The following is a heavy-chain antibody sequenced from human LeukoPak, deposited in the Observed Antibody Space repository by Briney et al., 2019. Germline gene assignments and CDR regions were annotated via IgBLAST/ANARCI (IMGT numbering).Heavy chain of an antibody. V-gene: IGHV3-33*01. CDR3: AREGQWLLPGYYYGMDV. Sequence: GGSLRLSCAASGFTFSSYSMHWVRQAPGKGLEWVAVIWYDGSNKYYADSVKGRFTISRDNSKNTLYLQMNSLRAEDTAVYYCAREGQWLLPGYYYGMDVWGQGTTVTVSS. J-gene: IGHJ6*02. CDR1: GFTFSSYS. D-gene: IGHD6-19*01. CDR2: IWYDGSNK.